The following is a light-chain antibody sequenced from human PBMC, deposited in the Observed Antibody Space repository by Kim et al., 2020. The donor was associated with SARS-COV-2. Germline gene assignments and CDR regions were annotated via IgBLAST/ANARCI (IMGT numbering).Light chain of an antibody. CDR2: SNN. J-gene: IGLJ1*01. CDR1: SSNIGSNT. CDR3: AAWDDSLRV. V-gene: IGLV1-44*01. Sequence: ELTRPPSASGTPGQRVTISCSGSSSNIGSNTVNWYQQLPGTAPKLLIYSNNQRPSGVPDRFSGSKSGTSASLAISGLQSEDEADYYCAAWDDSLRVFGTGTKVTVL.